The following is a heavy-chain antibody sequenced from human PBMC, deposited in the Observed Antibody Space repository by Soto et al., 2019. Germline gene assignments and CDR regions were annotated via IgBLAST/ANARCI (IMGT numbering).Heavy chain of an antibody. Sequence: SETLSLTCTVSGGSISSSSYYRGWIRQPPGKGLEWIGSIYYSGSTYYNPSLKSRVTISVDTSKNQFSLKLSSVTAADTAVYYCAGHDYGDYFFHWFDPWGQGTLVTVSS. V-gene: IGHV4-39*01. J-gene: IGHJ5*02. CDR1: GGSISSSSYY. CDR2: IYYSGST. D-gene: IGHD4-17*01. CDR3: AGHDYGDYFFHWFDP.